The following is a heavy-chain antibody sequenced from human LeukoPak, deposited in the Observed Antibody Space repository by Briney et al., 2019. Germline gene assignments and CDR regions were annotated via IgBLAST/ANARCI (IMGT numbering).Heavy chain of an antibody. CDR1: GFTFSSYS. J-gene: IGHJ5*02. Sequence: GGSLRLSCAASGFTFSSYSMNWVRQAPGKGLEWVSSISSSSSYIYYADSVKGRFTISRDNAKNSLCLQMNSLRAEDTAVYYCARGNSPKWELLGWFDPWGQGTLVTVSS. CDR3: ARGNSPKWELLGWFDP. CDR2: ISSSSSYI. D-gene: IGHD1-26*01. V-gene: IGHV3-21*01.